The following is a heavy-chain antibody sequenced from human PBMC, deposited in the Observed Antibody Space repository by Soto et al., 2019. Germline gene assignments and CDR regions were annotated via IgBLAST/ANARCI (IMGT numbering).Heavy chain of an antibody. CDR1: GGSISSGGYY. Sequence: PSETLSLTCTVSGGSISSGGYYWSWIRQHPGKGLEWIGYIYYSGSTYYNPSLKSRVTISVDTSKNQFSLKLSSVTAADTAVYYCARDCRLPTYNWFDPWGQGTLVTVSS. CDR3: ARDCRLPTYNWFDP. V-gene: IGHV4-31*03. CDR2: IYYSGST. J-gene: IGHJ5*02. D-gene: IGHD6-25*01.